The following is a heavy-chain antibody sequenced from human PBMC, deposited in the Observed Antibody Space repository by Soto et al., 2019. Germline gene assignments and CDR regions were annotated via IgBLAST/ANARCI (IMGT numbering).Heavy chain of an antibody. V-gene: IGHV1-2*04. D-gene: IGHD2-15*01. CDR3: ARDTSICSGGSCYSGYDY. Sequence: QVQLVQSGAEVKKPGASVKVSCKASGYTFTGYYMHWVRQAPGQGLEWMRWINPNSGGTNYAQKFQGWVTMTRDTSISPAYMELSRLRSDDTAVYYCARDTSICSGGSCYSGYDYWGQGTLVTVSS. CDR1: GYTFTGYY. J-gene: IGHJ4*02. CDR2: INPNSGGT.